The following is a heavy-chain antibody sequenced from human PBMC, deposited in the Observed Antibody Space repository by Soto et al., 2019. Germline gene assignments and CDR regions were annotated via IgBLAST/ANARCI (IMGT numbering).Heavy chain of an antibody. V-gene: IGHV3-23*01. J-gene: IGHJ4*02. CDR1: GFNFRNYA. D-gene: IGHD2-2*01. Sequence: EVQLLESGGGLVQPGGSLRLSCAASGFNFRNYAMSWARQAPGKWLEWVSAISGSGGTTHYAGSVKGRFTISRDNSKNTLYLQMNSLRVEDTAVYYCAKDRSSTSCYAFDYWGQGSLVTVSS. CDR3: AKDRSSTSCYAFDY. CDR2: ISGSGGTT.